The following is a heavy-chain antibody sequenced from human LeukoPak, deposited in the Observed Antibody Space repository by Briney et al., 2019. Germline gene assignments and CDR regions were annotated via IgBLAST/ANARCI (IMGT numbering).Heavy chain of an antibody. Sequence: SETLSLTCTVSGYFIGSGYYWGWIRQPPGQGLEWIGSIYHSGSTYCNPSLKSRVTISVDPSKNQFSLKLSSVTAADTAVYYCARTANYDFWSGYYLDYWGQGTLVTVSS. J-gene: IGHJ4*02. CDR3: ARTANYDFWSGYYLDY. CDR1: GYFIGSGYY. V-gene: IGHV4-38-2*02. CDR2: IYHSGST. D-gene: IGHD3-3*01.